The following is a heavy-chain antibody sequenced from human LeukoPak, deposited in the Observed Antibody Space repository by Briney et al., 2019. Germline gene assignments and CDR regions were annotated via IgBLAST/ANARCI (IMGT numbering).Heavy chain of an antibody. CDR1: GFTFSSYS. CDR2: IKGSSGST. CDR3: AGDQGPKSNGWYGWFDP. V-gene: IGHV3-23*01. D-gene: IGHD6-19*01. J-gene: IGHJ5*02. Sequence: PGGSLELSCAASGFTFSSYSMSWVRQAPGKGLEWVSDIKGSSGSTYYADSVKGRLTISRDNSKNSLYLQMNSLRAEDTAVYYCAGDQGPKSNGWYGWFDPWGQGTLVTVSS.